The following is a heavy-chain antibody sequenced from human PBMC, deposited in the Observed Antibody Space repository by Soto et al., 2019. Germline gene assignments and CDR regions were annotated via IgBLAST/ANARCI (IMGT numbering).Heavy chain of an antibody. J-gene: IGHJ4*02. CDR3: ARGGRLAY. D-gene: IGHD2-15*01. Sequence: PSETLSLTCAVYGGSFSGYYWSWIRQPPGKGLEWIGEINHSGSTNYNPSLKSRVTISVDTSKNQFSLKLSSVTAADTAVYYCARGGRLAYWGQGTLVTVSS. CDR1: GGSFSGYY. V-gene: IGHV4-34*01. CDR2: INHSGST.